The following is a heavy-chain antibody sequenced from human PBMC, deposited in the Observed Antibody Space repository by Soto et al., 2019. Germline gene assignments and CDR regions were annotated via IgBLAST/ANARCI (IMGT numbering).Heavy chain of an antibody. D-gene: IGHD6-19*01. CDR2: ISSSSSYT. V-gene: IGHV3-11*06. Sequence: SLRLSCAASGFTFSDYYMSWIRQAPGKGLEWVSYISSSSSYTNYADSVKGRFTISRDNAKNSLYLQMNSLRAEDTAVYYCARDYPTRYSSGWYITPDAFDIWGQGTMVTVSS. J-gene: IGHJ3*02. CDR1: GFTFSDYY. CDR3: ARDYPTRYSSGWYITPDAFDI.